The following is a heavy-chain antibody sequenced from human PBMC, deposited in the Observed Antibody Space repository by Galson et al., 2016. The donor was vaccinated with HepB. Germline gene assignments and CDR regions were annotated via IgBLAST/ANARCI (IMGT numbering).Heavy chain of an antibody. CDR1: GYTFTNHA. CDR2: INTGKGNT. J-gene: IGHJ4*02. Sequence: SVKVSCKASGYTFTNHAMHWVRQAPGQSLEWMGWINTGKGNTKYSQKFQDRVTITRDTSASTGYMELSNLRSEETAVYFCARLSTSWTYFGYWGQGVLVTVSS. CDR3: ARLSTSWTYFGY. D-gene: IGHD3/OR15-3a*01. V-gene: IGHV1-3*04.